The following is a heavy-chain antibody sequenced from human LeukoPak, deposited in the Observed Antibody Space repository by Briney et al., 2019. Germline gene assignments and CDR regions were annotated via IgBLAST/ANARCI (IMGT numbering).Heavy chain of an antibody. Sequence: SETLSLTCSVSGGSISSYYWSWIRQPPGKGLECIGYIYYSGSTNYNPSLKSRVTISVDTSKNQFSLKLSSVTAADTAVYYCARAQNYYDSSGYLGYWGQGTLVTVSS. CDR2: IYYSGST. CDR1: GGSISSYY. CDR3: ARAQNYYDSSGYLGY. V-gene: IGHV4-59*01. J-gene: IGHJ4*02. D-gene: IGHD3-22*01.